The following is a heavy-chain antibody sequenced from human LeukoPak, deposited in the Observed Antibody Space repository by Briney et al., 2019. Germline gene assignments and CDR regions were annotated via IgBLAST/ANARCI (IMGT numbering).Heavy chain of an antibody. CDR3: ARKRGVGVDTNAFDI. D-gene: IGHD3-3*01. CDR1: GYTFSDYY. J-gene: IGHJ3*02. CDR2: ISPDSVEK. V-gene: IGHV1-2*02. Sequence: GASVKVSCKASGYTFSDYYMHWVRQAPAQGLEWMAWISPDSVEKKYAQKFQGRVTMTRDTSISTAYMELSRLTSDDTAVYYCARKRGVGVDTNAFDIWGQGTMVTDSS.